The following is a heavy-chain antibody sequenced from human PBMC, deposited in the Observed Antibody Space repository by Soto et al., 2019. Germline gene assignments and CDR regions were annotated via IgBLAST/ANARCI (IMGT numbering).Heavy chain of an antibody. V-gene: IGHV1-69*13. J-gene: IGHJ6*02. CDR1: GGTFSSYA. D-gene: IGHD3-22*01. Sequence: SVKVSCKASGGTFSSYAISWVRQAPGQGLEWMGGIIPIFGTANYAQKFQGRVTITADESTSTAYMELSSLRSEDTAVYYCASESIYYDSSGNHYGMDVWGQVTTVTVSS. CDR2: IIPIFGTA. CDR3: ASESIYYDSSGNHYGMDV.